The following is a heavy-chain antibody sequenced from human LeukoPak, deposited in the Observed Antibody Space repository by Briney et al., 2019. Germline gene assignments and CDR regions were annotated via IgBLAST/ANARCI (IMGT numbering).Heavy chain of an antibody. CDR2: IIPIFGTA. CDR3: ARRAAVTRYYYYYYMDV. J-gene: IGHJ6*03. V-gene: IGHV1-69*13. D-gene: IGHD4-17*01. Sequence: EASVKVSCKASGYTFTSYDINWVRQDTGQGLEWMGGIIPIFGTANYAQKFQGRVTITADESTSTAYMELSSLRSEDTAVYYCARRAAVTRYYYYYYMDVWGKGTTVTVSS. CDR1: GYTFTSYD.